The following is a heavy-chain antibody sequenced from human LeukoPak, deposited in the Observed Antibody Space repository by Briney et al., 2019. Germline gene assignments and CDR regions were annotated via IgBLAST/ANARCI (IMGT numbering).Heavy chain of an antibody. D-gene: IGHD6-13*01. CDR2: VIPIFGTA. CDR1: VGTFSSYA. J-gene: IGHJ4*02. CDR3: ARDYPPYSSSFDY. V-gene: IGHV1-69*13. Sequence: SVKVSCKASVGTFSSYAISWVRQAPGQGLEWMGGVIPIFGTANYAQKFQGRVTITADESTSTAYMELSSLRSEDTAVYYCARDYPPYSSSFDYWGQGTLVTVSS.